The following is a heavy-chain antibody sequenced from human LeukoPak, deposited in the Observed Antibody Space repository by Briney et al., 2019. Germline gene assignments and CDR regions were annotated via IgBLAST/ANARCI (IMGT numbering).Heavy chain of an antibody. J-gene: IGHJ4*02. CDR1: GFTFSSYA. CDR3: AKSSGDYVRGSGYFDY. V-gene: IGHV3-23*01. CDR2: ISGSGGST. Sequence: GGSLRLSCAASGFTFSSYAMSWVRQAPGKGLEWVSAISGSGGSTYYADSVKGRFTISRDNSKNTLYLQMDSLRAEDTAVYYCAKSSGDYVRGSGYFDYWGQETLVTVSS. D-gene: IGHD3-16*01.